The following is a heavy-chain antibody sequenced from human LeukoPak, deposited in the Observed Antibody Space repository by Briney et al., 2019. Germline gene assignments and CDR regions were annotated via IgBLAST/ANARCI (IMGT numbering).Heavy chain of an antibody. CDR1: GGSFSGYY. D-gene: IGHD3-3*01. CDR2: INHSGST. Sequence: SETLSLTCAVYGGSFSGYYWSWIRQPPGKGLEWIGEINHSGSTNYNPSLKSRVTISVDTSKNQFSLKLSSVTAADTAVYYCARHRVVRAPFDYWGQGTLVTVSS. CDR3: ARHRVVRAPFDY. V-gene: IGHV4-34*01. J-gene: IGHJ4*02.